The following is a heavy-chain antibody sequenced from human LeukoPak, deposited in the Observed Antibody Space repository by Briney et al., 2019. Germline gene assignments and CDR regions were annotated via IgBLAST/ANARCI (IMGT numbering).Heavy chain of an antibody. J-gene: IGHJ4*02. Sequence: PSETLSLTCTVSGGSVSNYYWTWIRQPPGKGLEWIGYISFSGTTNYNPSLKSRVAISLDTSNNQFSLKLTSVTAADTAVYYCARYGYSYGQYYFDYWGQGTLVTVSS. V-gene: IGHV4-59*02. CDR2: ISFSGTT. CDR1: GGSVSNYY. D-gene: IGHD5-18*01. CDR3: ARYGYSYGQYYFDY.